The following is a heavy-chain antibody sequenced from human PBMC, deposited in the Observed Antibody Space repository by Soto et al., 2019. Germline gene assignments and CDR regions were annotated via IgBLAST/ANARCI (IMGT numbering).Heavy chain of an antibody. V-gene: IGHV5-51*01. CDR3: ATPGGYRYGSYGMDV. J-gene: IGHJ6*02. CDR1: GYSFTSYW. D-gene: IGHD5-18*01. Sequence: PGESLKISCKGSGYSFTSYWIGWVRQMPGKGLEWMGIIYPGDSDTRYSPSFQGQVTISADKSISTAYLQWSSLKASDTAMYYCATPGGYRYGSYGMDVWGQGTRVTVSS. CDR2: IYPGDSDT.